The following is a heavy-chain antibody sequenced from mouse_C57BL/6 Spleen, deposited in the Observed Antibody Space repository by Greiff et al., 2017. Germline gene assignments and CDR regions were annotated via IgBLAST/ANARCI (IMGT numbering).Heavy chain of an antibody. D-gene: IGHD1-1*01. CDR1: GFSLTSYG. Sequence: VHLVESGPGLVQPSQSLSITCTVSGFSLTSYGVHWVRQSPGKGLEWLGVIWSGGSTDYNAAFISRLSISKDNSKSQVFFKMNSLQADDTAIYYCARNKNTVVGYFDVWGTGTTVTVSS. V-gene: IGHV2-2*01. CDR3: ARNKNTVVGYFDV. CDR2: IWSGGST. J-gene: IGHJ1*03.